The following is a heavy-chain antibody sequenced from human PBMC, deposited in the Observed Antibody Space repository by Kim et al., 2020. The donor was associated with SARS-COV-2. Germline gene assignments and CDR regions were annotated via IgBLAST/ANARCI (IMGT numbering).Heavy chain of an antibody. V-gene: IGHV4-30-2*04. Sequence: TTSLKSRVTISLDTSKNQFSLKLSSVTAADTAVYYCARVPDIAAAGTGYWGQGTLVTVSS. D-gene: IGHD6-13*01. CDR3: ARVPDIAAAGTGY. J-gene: IGHJ4*02.